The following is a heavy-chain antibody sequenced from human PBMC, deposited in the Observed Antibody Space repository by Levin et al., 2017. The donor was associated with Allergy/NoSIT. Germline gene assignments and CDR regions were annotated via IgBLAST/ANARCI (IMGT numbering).Heavy chain of an antibody. D-gene: IGHD3-22*01. J-gene: IGHJ4*02. CDR3: ARGNYDSSGSGKRVDY. Sequence: PSETLSLTCAVYGGSFSGYYWSWIRQPPGKGLEWIGEINHSGSTNYNPSLKSRVTISVDTSKNQFSLKLSSVTAADTAVYYCARGNYDSSGSGKRVDYWGQGTLVTVSS. V-gene: IGHV4-34*01. CDR1: GGSFSGYY. CDR2: INHSGST.